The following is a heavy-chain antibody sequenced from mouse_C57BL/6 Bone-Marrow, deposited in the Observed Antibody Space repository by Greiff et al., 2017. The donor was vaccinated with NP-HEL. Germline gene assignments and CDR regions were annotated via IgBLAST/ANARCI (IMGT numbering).Heavy chain of an antibody. CDR3: ARVSLPKLYAMDY. D-gene: IGHD2-1*01. Sequence: EVQLVESGPGLVKPSQSLSLTCSVTGYSITSGYYWNWIRQFPGNKLEWMGYISYDGSNNYNPSLKNRISITRDTSKNQFFLKLNSVTTEDTATYYCARVSLPKLYAMDYWGQGTSVTVSS. CDR1: GYSITSGYY. V-gene: IGHV3-6*01. CDR2: ISYDGSN. J-gene: IGHJ4*01.